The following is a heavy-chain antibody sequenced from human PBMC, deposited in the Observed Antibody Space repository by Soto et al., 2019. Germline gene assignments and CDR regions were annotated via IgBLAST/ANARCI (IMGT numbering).Heavy chain of an antibody. D-gene: IGHD4-17*01. V-gene: IGHV3-74*01. CDR3: ARFRLDGYSVP. Sequence: EVQLVESGGGLVQPGGYLRLSCAASGSAFSNYWMHWVRQAPGKGLVWVSRINSDGSSTSYADSVRGRFTITRDNAENALYLQMNSLRAADTAVYYCARFRLDGYSVPWGQGTLVTVSS. J-gene: IGHJ5*02. CDR2: INSDGSST. CDR1: GSAFSNYW.